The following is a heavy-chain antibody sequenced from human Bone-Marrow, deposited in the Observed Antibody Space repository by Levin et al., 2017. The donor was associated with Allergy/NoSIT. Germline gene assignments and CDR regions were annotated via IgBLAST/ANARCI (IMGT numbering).Heavy chain of an antibody. CDR3: AKDHYYDSSGSVDP. J-gene: IGHJ5*02. CDR2: ISGSGGST. D-gene: IGHD3-22*01. CDR1: GFTFSSYA. Sequence: GGSLRLSCAASGFTFSSYAMSWVRQAPGKGLEWVSAISGSGGSTYYADSVKGRFTISRDNSKNTLYLQMNSLRAEDTAVYYCAKDHYYDSSGSVDPWGQGTLVTVSS. V-gene: IGHV3-23*01.